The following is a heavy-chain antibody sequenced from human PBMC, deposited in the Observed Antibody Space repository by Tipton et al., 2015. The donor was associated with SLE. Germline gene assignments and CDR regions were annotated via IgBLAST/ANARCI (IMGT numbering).Heavy chain of an antibody. Sequence: TLSLTCSVSGFSISSGSYYWGWFRQHPGKGLEWIGYFYNLGNTYYNPSLKSRLAISIDTSKNQFSLKLTSVTAADTAVYYCARAIRFFDPWGQGTLVTVSS. CDR3: ARAIRFFDP. D-gene: IGHD2-2*02. J-gene: IGHJ5*02. CDR1: GFSISSGSYY. CDR2: FYNLGNT. V-gene: IGHV4-31*03.